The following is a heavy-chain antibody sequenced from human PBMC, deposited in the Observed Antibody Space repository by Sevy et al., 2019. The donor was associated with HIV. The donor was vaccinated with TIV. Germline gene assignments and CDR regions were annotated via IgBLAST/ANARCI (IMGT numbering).Heavy chain of an antibody. CDR1: GFTFSSYW. J-gene: IGHJ6*02. CDR3: ARGGCSSTSCYLYYYYYGMDV. Sequence: GESLKISCAASGFTFSSYWMHWVRQAPGKGLVWVSRINSDGSSTSYADSVKGRFTISRDNAKNTLYLQMNSLRAEDTAVYYCARGGCSSTSCYLYYYYYGMDVWGQGTTVTVSS. D-gene: IGHD2-2*01. CDR2: INSDGSST. V-gene: IGHV3-74*01.